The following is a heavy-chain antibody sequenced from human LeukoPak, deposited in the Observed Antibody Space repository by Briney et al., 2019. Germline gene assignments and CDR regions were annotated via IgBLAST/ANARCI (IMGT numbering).Heavy chain of an antibody. CDR3: VREWELSFRYFDY. V-gene: IGHV1-2*02. CDR2: MNPNSGGT. J-gene: IGHJ4*02. Sequence: GASVKVSCKASGYTLTGYYIHWVRQAPGQGLEWMGWMNPNSGGTNYAQKFQGRVTITRNTSISTAYMELSRLRSDDTAVSYCVREWELSFRYFDYWGQGTLVTVSS. D-gene: IGHD1-26*01. CDR1: GYTLTGYY.